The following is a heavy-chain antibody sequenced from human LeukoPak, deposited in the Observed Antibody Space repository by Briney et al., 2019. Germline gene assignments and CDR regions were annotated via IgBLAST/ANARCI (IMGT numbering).Heavy chain of an antibody. Sequence: GGSLRLSCAASGFVFSHYAIYLVRQAPGKGLEWVALISYGGSNQFYADSVKGRFTISRDNSKNTLYLQMNSLRTEDTAVYYCARAKTTVTTFDAFDIWGQGTMVTVSS. V-gene: IGHV3-30-3*01. J-gene: IGHJ3*02. CDR1: GFVFSHYA. CDR3: ARAKTTVTTFDAFDI. CDR2: ISYGGSNQ. D-gene: IGHD4-17*01.